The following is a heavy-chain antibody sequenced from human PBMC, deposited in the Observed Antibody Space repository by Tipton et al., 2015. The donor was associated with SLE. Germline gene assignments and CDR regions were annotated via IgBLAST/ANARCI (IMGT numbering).Heavy chain of an antibody. Sequence: QSGAEVKRPGASVKVSCKATGYTYTRYGITWVRQAPGQGLEWMGWINANNGKTSFAQRLQGRVTLTTDTSTSTAYVELRSLRSDDTAVYYCAREVLAAAPNSFDPWGQGTLVTVSS. CDR1: GYTYTRYG. CDR3: AREVLAAAPNSFDP. D-gene: IGHD1-7*01. CDR2: INANNGKT. V-gene: IGHV1-18*01. J-gene: IGHJ5*02.